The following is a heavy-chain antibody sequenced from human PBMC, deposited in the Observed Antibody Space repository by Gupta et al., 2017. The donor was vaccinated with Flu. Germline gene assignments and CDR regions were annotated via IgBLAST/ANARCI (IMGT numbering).Heavy chain of an antibody. D-gene: IGHD1-7*01. Sequence: YGIHWVRQAPGKGLEWVASISHDGSIRNYADSVQGRFSISRDNSESRLYLQMSSLRIEDTAVYYCAKDWRWNYNNYGMNVWGQGTTVTVSS. J-gene: IGHJ6*02. CDR2: ISHDGSIR. CDR3: AKDWRWNYNNYGMNV. CDR1: YG. V-gene: IGHV3-30*18.